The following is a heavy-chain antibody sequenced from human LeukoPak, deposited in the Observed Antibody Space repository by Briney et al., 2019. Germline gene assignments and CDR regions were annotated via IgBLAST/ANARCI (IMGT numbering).Heavy chain of an antibody. V-gene: IGHV1-2*06. Sequence: ASVKVSCKASGYTFTGYYMYWVRQAPGQGLEWMGRINPNSGGTNYAQKFQGRVTMTRDTSISTAYMELSRLRSDDTAVYYCARSLSPHPNNYYDSSGYEGDYWGQGTLVTVSS. CDR3: ARSLSPHPNNYYDSSGYEGDY. D-gene: IGHD3-22*01. CDR1: GYTFTGYY. J-gene: IGHJ4*02. CDR2: INPNSGGT.